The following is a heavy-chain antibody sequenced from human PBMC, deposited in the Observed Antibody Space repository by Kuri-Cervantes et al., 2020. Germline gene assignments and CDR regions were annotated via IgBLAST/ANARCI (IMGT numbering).Heavy chain of an antibody. J-gene: IGHJ4*02. CDR1: GYTFTSYA. CDR2: ISAYNGNT. D-gene: IGHD5-24*01. CDR3: ARDGYNLEGVDY. V-gene: IGHV1-18*01. Sequence: ASVKVSCKASGYTFTSYAMHWVRQAPGQGLEWMGWISAYNGNTNYAQKLQGRVTMTTDTSTSTAYMELRSLRSDDTAVYYCARDGYNLEGVDYWGQGTLVTVSS.